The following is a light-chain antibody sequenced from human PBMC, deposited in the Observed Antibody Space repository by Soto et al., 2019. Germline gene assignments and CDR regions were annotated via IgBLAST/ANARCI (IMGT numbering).Light chain of an antibody. CDR3: QQYSRTLWT. CDR2: GAS. V-gene: IGKV3-20*01. CDR1: QSVSSSY. J-gene: IGKJ1*01. Sequence: EIVLTQSPGTLSLSPGERATLSCRASQSVSSSYLAWYQQKPGQAPRLLIYGASSRATGIPDRFSGSGSGTDFTLTISRLEPEDFALYYCQQYSRTLWTIGQGTNVDIK.